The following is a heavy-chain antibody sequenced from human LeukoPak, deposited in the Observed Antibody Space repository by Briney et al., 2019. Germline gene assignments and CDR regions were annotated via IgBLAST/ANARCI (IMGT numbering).Heavy chain of an antibody. V-gene: IGHV4-34*01. CDR3: ARGYGSGSCYGY. CDR1: GGSFSGYY. Sequence: SETLSLTCAVYGGSFSGYYWSWIRQPPGKGLEWIGEINHGGSTVYNPSLKSRVAISIDTSQNQFSLKLSSVTAADTAVYYCARGYGSGSCYGYWGQGTLVTVSS. CDR2: INHGGST. D-gene: IGHD3-10*01. J-gene: IGHJ4*02.